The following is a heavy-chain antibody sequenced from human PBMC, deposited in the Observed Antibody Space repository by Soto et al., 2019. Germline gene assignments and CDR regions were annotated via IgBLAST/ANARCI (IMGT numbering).Heavy chain of an antibody. Sequence: QVQLVQSGAEVKKPGSSVKVSCKASGGTFSSYAISWVRQAPGQGLEWMGGITHILGTANYAQKFQGRVTITADESTSTAYLELGSLRSEDTAVYYCAGEAGYCSSTSCWEDYYYGMDVWGQGTTVTVSS. CDR3: AGEAGYCSSTSCWEDYYYGMDV. J-gene: IGHJ6*02. CDR2: ITHILGTA. V-gene: IGHV1-69*01. D-gene: IGHD2-2*01. CDR1: GGTFSSYA.